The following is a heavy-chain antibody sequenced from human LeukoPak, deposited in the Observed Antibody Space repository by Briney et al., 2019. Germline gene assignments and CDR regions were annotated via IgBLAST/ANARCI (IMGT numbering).Heavy chain of an antibody. CDR3: ASLEYGSGSYYRDDAFDI. V-gene: IGHV1-8*01. J-gene: IGHJ3*02. CDR1: GYTFTSYD. CDR2: MNPNSGNT. Sequence: GASVKVSCKASGYTFTSYDINWVRQATGQGLEWRGWMNPNSGNTGYAQKFQGRVTMTRNTSISTAYMELSSLRSEDTAVYYCASLEYGSGSYYRDDAFDIWGQGTMVTVSS. D-gene: IGHD3-10*01.